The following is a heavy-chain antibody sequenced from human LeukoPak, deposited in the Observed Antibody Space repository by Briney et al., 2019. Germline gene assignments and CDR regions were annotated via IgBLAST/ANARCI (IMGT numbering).Heavy chain of an antibody. D-gene: IGHD6-19*01. J-gene: IGHJ4*02. CDR1: GFTFSSYA. V-gene: IGHV3-30*04. CDR3: ARGGRSSGWYGSYFDY. Sequence: GGSLRLSCAASGFTFSSYAMHWVRQAPGKGLEWVAVISYDGSNKYYADSVKGRFTISRDSSKNTLYLQMNSLRAEDTAVYYCARGGRSSGWYGSYFDYWGQGTLVTVSS. CDR2: ISYDGSNK.